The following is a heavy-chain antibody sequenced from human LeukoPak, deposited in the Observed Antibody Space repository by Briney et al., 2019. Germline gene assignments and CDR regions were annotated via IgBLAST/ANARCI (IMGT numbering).Heavy chain of an antibody. Sequence: PSETLSLTCTVSGGSISSGSYYWTWIRQPAAKGLEWIGHLYTSGTTSYNPSLQSRVTISADTSKHQFSLRLTSVTAADTAVYYCARAGGSVGWYGTIDSWGQGTLVTVSS. CDR1: GGSISSGSYY. CDR2: LYTSGTT. D-gene: IGHD6-19*01. V-gene: IGHV4-61*09. J-gene: IGHJ5*01. CDR3: ARAGGSVGWYGTIDS.